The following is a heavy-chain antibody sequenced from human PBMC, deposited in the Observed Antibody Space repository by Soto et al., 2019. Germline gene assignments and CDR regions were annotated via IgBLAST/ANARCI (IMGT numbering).Heavy chain of an antibody. CDR2: INPNSGGT. Sequence: GASVKVSCKASGYTFTGYYMHWVRQAPGQGLEWMGWINPNSGGTNYAQKFQGWVTMTRDTSISTAYMELSRLRSDDTAVYYCARELAYCSSTSCYHFFDSWGQGTLVTVSS. CDR3: ARELAYCSSTSCYHFFDS. J-gene: IGHJ4*02. D-gene: IGHD2-2*01. V-gene: IGHV1-2*04. CDR1: GYTFTGYY.